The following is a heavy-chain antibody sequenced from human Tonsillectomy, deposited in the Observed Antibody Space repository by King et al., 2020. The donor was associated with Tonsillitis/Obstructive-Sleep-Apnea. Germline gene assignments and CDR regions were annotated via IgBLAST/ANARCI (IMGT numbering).Heavy chain of an antibody. CDR3: ARLVRRGRNRFDY. J-gene: IGHJ4*02. D-gene: IGHD6-13*01. Sequence: QVQLQQWGAGLLKPSETLSLTCAVYGGSFSGYYWSWIRQPPGKGLEWIGEINHSGSTNYNPSLKSRVTISVDTSKNQFSLKLSSVTAADTAVYYCARLVRRGRNRFDYWGQGTLVTVSS. CDR2: INHSGST. CDR1: GGSFSGYY. V-gene: IGHV4-34*01.